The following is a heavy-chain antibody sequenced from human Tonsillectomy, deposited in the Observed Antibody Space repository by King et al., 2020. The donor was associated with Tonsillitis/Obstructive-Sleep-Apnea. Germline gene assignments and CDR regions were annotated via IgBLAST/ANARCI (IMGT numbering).Heavy chain of an antibody. CDR3: TRAPIVVRGYYCYMDV. J-gene: IGHJ6*03. V-gene: IGHV3-49*04. Sequence: VQLVESGGGLVQPGRSLRLSCTASGFTFGDYAMSWVRQAPGKGLEWVGFIRSKAYGGTTEHAASVKGRFTISRDDSKSIAYLQMNSLKTEDTAVYYCTRAPIVVRGYYCYMDVWGKGTTVTVSS. CDR1: GFTFGDYA. CDR2: IRSKAYGGTT. D-gene: IGHD2-2*01.